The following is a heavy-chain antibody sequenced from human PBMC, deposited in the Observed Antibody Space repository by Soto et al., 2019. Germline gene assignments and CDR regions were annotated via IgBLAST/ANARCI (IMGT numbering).Heavy chain of an antibody. V-gene: IGHV4-59*08. CDR1: GGSISSYY. D-gene: IGHD3-3*01. J-gene: IGHJ5*02. CDR3: AGTIFGGVNDNWFDL. Sequence: SETLSLTCTVSGGSISSYYWSWIRQPPGKGLEWIGYIYYSGSTNYNPSLKSRVTISVDTSKNQFSLKLSSVTAADTAVYYCAGTIFGGVNDNWFDLCGQGTLVTVSS. CDR2: IYYSGST.